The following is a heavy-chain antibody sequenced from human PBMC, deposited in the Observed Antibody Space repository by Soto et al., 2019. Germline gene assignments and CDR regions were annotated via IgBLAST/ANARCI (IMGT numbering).Heavy chain of an antibody. V-gene: IGHV1-69*02. J-gene: IGHJ6*03. D-gene: IGHD3-10*01. CDR3: ARAKARGKDYYYYYMDV. CDR2: IIPILGIA. CDR1: GGTFSSYT. Sequence: QVQLVQSGAEVKKPGSSVKVSCKASGGTFSSYTISWVRQAPGQGLEWMGRIIPILGIANYAQKFQGRVTITADKSTSTAYMELSSLRSADTAVYYCARAKARGKDYYYYYMDVWGKGTTVTVSS.